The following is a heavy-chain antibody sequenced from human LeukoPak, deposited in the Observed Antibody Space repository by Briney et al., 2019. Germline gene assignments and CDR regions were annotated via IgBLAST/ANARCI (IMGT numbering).Heavy chain of an antibody. Sequence: SETLSLTCTVSGYSISYDYYWGWIRQPPGQGLGWIGSIYLSGNTYYNPSLKSRVTISVDTSKNQFSLKLSSVTAADTAVYYCATSFVVVTAPFDYWGQGTLVTVSS. J-gene: IGHJ4*02. CDR1: GYSISYDYY. D-gene: IGHD2-21*02. V-gene: IGHV4-38-2*02. CDR2: IYLSGNT. CDR3: ATSFVVVTAPFDY.